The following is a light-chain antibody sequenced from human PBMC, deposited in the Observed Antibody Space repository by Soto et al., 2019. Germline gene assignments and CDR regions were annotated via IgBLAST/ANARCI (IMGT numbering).Light chain of an antibody. CDR2: EVS. V-gene: IGLV2-14*01. Sequence: QSVLTQPASVSGSPGQSITISCTGTSSDVGGYNYVSWYQQYPGKAPKLMIYEVSNRPSGVSNRFSGSKSGNTAFLTISGLQAEDEADYYCSSYTSSTTRVFGTGTKVTV. CDR3: SSYTSSTTRV. J-gene: IGLJ1*01. CDR1: SSDVGGYNY.